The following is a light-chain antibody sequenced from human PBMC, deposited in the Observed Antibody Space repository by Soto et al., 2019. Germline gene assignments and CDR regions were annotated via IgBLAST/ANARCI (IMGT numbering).Light chain of an antibody. CDR2: YDR. CDR3: QVWDRSSDVV. V-gene: IGLV3-21*04. Sequence: SYELTQPPSVSVAPGKTASITCEGHNIGSKSVHWYQQKPGQVPVLVIYYDRDRPSGIPERFSGSNSGITATLTITRGEAGDEADYYCQVWDRSSDVVFGGGTKLTVL. J-gene: IGLJ2*01. CDR1: NIGSKS.